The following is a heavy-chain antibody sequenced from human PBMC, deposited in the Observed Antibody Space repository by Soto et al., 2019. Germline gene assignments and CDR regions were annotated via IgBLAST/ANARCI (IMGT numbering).Heavy chain of an antibody. CDR1: GGSISSYY. CDR3: ASHILTGYSYYFDY. D-gene: IGHD3-9*01. V-gene: IGHV4-4*07. Sequence: QVQLQESGPGLVKPSETLSLTCTVSGGSISSYYWSWIRQPAGKGLEWIGRIYTSGSTNYNPSLKSRVTMSVDTSKNQFSLRLSSVTAADTAVYYFASHILTGYSYYFDYWGQGTLVTVSS. J-gene: IGHJ4*02. CDR2: IYTSGST.